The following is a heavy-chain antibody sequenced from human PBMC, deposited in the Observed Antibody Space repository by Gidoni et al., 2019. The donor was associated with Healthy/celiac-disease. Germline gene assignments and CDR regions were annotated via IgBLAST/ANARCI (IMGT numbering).Heavy chain of an antibody. CDR3: TKGRSWFDP. CDR1: GFTFGDYA. Sequence: VQLVESGGGLVKPCWSLRLSCTASGFTFGDYAKGWFRQAQGKGREWLGFIRSKDDDGTKENAASVKGKFTISRDDSKSIAYLQKTTLKTEDTAVYDCTKGRSWFDPWGQGTLVTVSS. V-gene: IGHV3-49*05. J-gene: IGHJ5*02. CDR2: IRSKDDDGTK.